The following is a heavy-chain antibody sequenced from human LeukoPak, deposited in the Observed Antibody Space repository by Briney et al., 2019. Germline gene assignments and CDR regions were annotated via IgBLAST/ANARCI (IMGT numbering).Heavy chain of an antibody. CDR1: GFTFSSYS. CDR2: ISSSSSYI. J-gene: IGHJ4*02. D-gene: IGHD3-10*01. CDR3: ERAEDGSGSYYSGID. Sequence: GGSLRLSCAASGFTFSSYSMNWVRQAPGKGLEWVSSISSSSSYIYYADSVKGRFTISRDNDKNSLYLQMNSLRAEDTAVYYCERAEDGSGSYYSGIDWGQGTLVTVSS. V-gene: IGHV3-21*01.